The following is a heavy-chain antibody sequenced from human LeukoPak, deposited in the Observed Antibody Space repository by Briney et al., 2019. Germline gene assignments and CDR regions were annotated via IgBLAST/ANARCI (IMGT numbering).Heavy chain of an antibody. Sequence: GESLKISCKGSGYSFTSYWIGWVRQMPGKGLEWMGIIYPGDSDTRYSPSFQGQVTISADKSISTAYLQWSSLKASDSAMYYCATFQGYYDRSVGAFDYWGQGTLVTVSS. CDR1: GYSFTSYW. CDR2: IYPGDSDT. CDR3: ATFQGYYDRSVGAFDY. J-gene: IGHJ4*02. D-gene: IGHD3-22*01. V-gene: IGHV5-51*01.